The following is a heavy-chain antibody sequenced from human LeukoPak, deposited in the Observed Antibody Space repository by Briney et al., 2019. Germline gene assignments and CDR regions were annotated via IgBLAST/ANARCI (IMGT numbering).Heavy chain of an antibody. V-gene: IGHV4-59*11. CDR1: GGSISSHY. Sequence: PSETLSLTCTVSGGSISSHYWSWIRQPPGKGLEWIGYIYYSGSTIYNPSLKSRVTISVDTSKNQFSLKLSSVTAADTAVYYCARGGYCTTGVCYPTEYFQHWGQGTLVTVSS. CDR3: ARGGYCTTGVCYPTEYFQH. D-gene: IGHD2-8*01. J-gene: IGHJ1*01. CDR2: IYYSGST.